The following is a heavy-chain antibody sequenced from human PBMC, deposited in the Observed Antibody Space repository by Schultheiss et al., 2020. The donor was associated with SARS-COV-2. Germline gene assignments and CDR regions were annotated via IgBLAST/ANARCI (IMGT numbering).Heavy chain of an antibody. V-gene: IGHV1-46*01. CDR3: ARERDYDFIWGSNPINYYYYAMDV. Sequence: ASVKVSCKASGYTFTSYYMHWVRQAPGQGLEWMGLINPSSGTTTYAQKFQGRVTMTRDTSTNTVYMDLSSLRSEDTAVYYCARERDYDFIWGSNPINYYYYAMDVWGQGTTVTVSS. CDR2: INPSSGTT. D-gene: IGHD3-16*01. J-gene: IGHJ6*02. CDR1: GYTFTSYY.